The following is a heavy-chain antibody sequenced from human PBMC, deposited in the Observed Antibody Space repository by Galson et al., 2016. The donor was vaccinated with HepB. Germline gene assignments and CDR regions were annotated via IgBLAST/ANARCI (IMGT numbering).Heavy chain of an antibody. CDR2: IHWADDK. Sequence: PALVKPTQTLTLTCTLSEFSLSTSGMRVSWIRQPPGKALEWLARIHWADDKFYSTSLKTRHTLSKDTSKNQVVLTMTNMDPVDTATYYCARHRFYSYGLDEWGQGTLVTVSS. V-gene: IGHV2-70*04. CDR1: EFSLSTSGMR. D-gene: IGHD5-18*01. CDR3: ARHRFYSYGLDE. J-gene: IGHJ4*02.